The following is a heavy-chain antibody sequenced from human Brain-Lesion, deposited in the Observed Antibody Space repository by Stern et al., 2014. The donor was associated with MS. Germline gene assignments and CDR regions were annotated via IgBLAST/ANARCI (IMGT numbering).Heavy chain of an antibody. V-gene: IGHV1-69*06. CDR2: IIPIFCSP. Sequence: QVQLVQSGPEVKEPGSLVPVVNQASGANFGTYPITCLRQAPGKGSEWMGRIIPIFCSPNYAQKFQGRVTITADRSTTTVYMKLSSLKSDDAAVYYCAKDGPALVTNWFDPWGRGTLVTVSS. D-gene: IGHD5-18*01. J-gene: IGHJ5*02. CDR1: GANFGTYP. CDR3: AKDGPALVTNWFDP.